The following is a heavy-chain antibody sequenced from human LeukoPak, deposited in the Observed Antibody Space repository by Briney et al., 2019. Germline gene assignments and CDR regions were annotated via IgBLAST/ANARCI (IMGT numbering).Heavy chain of an antibody. CDR1: GFTYSDHY. CDR3: ARDSPGYLAYDS. CDR2: ISGSSGDI. D-gene: IGHD1-1*01. Sequence: GGSLRLSCAASGFTYSDHYMNWLRQAPGKGLEWISYISGSSGDIKYADSVKGRSTISRDNAKKSLYLQMNRLRAEYTAVYYCARDSPGYLAYDSWGQGTLVTVSS. V-gene: IGHV3-11*06. J-gene: IGHJ4*02.